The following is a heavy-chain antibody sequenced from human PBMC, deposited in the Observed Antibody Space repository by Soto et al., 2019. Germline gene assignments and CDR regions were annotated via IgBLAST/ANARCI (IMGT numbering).Heavy chain of an antibody. J-gene: IGHJ4*02. CDR3: ARDGGPNTLDS. CDR2: TNVDGGEI. V-gene: IGHV3-7*03. D-gene: IGHD6-25*01. Sequence: EVQLVESGGGLVQPGGSLRLSCEASGFIFRTSWMTWVRQHPGKGLEWVACTNVDGGEIYYVGSVRGRVTVSRDNARIALYLQMNSLRAEYTAVDYCARDGGPNTLDSWGQGTLVTVSS. CDR1: GFIFRTSW.